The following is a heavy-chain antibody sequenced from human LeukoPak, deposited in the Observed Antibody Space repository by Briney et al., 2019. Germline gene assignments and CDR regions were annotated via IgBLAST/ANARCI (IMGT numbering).Heavy chain of an antibody. Sequence: PSETLSLTCAVYGGSFSGYYWSWIRQPPGKGLEWLGEINHSGSTNYNPSLKSRVTISVDTSKNQFSLKLSSVTAADTAVYYCARAPSPRGYSYGYAFSYYYGMDVWGQGTTVTVSS. J-gene: IGHJ6*02. CDR1: GGSFSGYY. CDR3: ARAPSPRGYSYGYAFSYYYGMDV. D-gene: IGHD5-18*01. V-gene: IGHV4-34*01. CDR2: INHSGST.